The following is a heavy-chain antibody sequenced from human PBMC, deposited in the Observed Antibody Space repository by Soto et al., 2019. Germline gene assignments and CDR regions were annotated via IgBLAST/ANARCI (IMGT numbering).Heavy chain of an antibody. CDR1: GYTFTSYG. CDR3: ARGKGMVCSSTSCYPYYYYGMDV. D-gene: IGHD2-2*01. CDR2: ISAYNGNT. J-gene: IGHJ6*02. V-gene: IGHV1-18*01. Sequence: QVQLVQSGAEVKKPGASVKVSCKASGYTFTSYGISWVRQAPGQGLEWMGWISAYNGNTNYAQKLQGRVTMTTDTSSSTAYMELRSLRSDDTAVDYCARGKGMVCSSTSCYPYYYYGMDVWGQGTTVTVSS.